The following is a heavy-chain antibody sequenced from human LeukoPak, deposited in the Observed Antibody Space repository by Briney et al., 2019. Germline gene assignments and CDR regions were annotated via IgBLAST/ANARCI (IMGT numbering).Heavy chain of an antibody. CDR3: ARELISSRAAFDT. CDR1: GGSISSYY. D-gene: IGHD3-16*01. CDR2: IYYSGST. V-gene: IGHV4-59*01. J-gene: IGHJ3*02. Sequence: SETLSLTCTVSGGSISSYYWSWIRQPPGKGLEWIGYIYYSGSTNYNPSLKSRVTISVDTSKNQFSLKLSSVTAADTAVYYCARELISSRAAFDTWGQGTVVTVSS.